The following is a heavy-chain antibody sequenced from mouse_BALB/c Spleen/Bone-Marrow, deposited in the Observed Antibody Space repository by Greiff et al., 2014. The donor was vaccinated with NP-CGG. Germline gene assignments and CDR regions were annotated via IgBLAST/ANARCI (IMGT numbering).Heavy chain of an antibody. Sequence: LVRTGASVKISCKASGYSFTGYYIHWVRQSHGKSLECIGYISSYNDATNYNQKFKGKATFTLDTSSSAAYMQFNSLTSEDSAVYYYARNFDSWGQGTTLTVSS. CDR3: ARNFDS. J-gene: IGHJ2*01. CDR2: ISSYNDAT. CDR1: GYSFTGYY. V-gene: IGHV1S34*01.